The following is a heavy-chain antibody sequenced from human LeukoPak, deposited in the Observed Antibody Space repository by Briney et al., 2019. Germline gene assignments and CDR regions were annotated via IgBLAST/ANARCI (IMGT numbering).Heavy chain of an antibody. J-gene: IGHJ5*02. D-gene: IGHD3-22*01. CDR1: GFTFGSYS. Sequence: GGSLRLSCAASGFTFGSYSMNWVRQAPGKGLEWVSSISSSSYIYYADSVKGRFTISRDNAKNSLYLQMNSLRAEDTAVYYCARTPDSSGYFHWFDPWGQGTLVTVSS. CDR2: ISSSSYI. CDR3: ARTPDSSGYFHWFDP. V-gene: IGHV3-21*01.